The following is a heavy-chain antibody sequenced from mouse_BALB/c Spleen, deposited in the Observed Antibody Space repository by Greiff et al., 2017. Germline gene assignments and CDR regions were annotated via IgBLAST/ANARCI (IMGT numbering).Heavy chain of an antibody. D-gene: IGHD1-1*02. V-gene: IGHV1S135*01. CDR3: ARYGSYGVFDY. CDR1: GYAFTSYN. Sequence: VQLQQSGPELVKPGASVKVSCKASGYAFTSYNMYWVKQSHGKSLEWIGYIDPYNGGTSYNQKFKGKATLTVDKSSSTAYMQLNSLTSEDSAVYYCARYGSYGVFDYWGQGTLVTVSA. J-gene: IGHJ3*01. CDR2: IDPYNGGT.